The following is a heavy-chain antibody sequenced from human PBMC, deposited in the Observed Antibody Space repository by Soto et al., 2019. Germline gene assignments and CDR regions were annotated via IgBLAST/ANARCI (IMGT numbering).Heavy chain of an antibody. V-gene: IGHV3-74*01. D-gene: IGHD1-1*01. CDR1: GFTFSAYW. J-gene: IGHJ4*02. CDR3: ARGPRVSSTGTGAH. CDR2: ISDDGSTA. Sequence: QTGGSLRLSCAVSGFTFSAYWMHWVRQVPGKGLTWVSRISDDGSTATYADSVKGRFIISRDNAKNSLYLEMNTLRADDSGLYYCARGPRVSSTGTGAHWGRGTLVT.